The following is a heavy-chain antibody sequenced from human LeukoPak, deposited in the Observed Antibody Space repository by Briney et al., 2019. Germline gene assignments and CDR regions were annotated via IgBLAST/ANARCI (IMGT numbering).Heavy chain of an antibody. J-gene: IGHJ4*02. CDR3: ARHYYYDSSGYWVLY. Sequence: GGSLRLSCAASGFTVSSNYMSWVRQAPGKGLEWVSVIYSGGSTYYADSVKGRFTISRDNSKNTLYLQMNSLRAEDTAVYYCARHYYYDSSGYWVLYWGQGTLVTVSS. D-gene: IGHD3-22*01. CDR2: IYSGGST. CDR1: GFTVSSNY. V-gene: IGHV3-53*01.